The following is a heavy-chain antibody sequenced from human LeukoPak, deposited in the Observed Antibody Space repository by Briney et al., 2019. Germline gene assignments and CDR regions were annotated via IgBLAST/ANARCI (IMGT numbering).Heavy chain of an antibody. D-gene: IGHD4-17*01. CDR1: GGSISSYY. V-gene: IGHV4-59*01. J-gene: IGHJ2*01. Sequence: PSETMSLTYTVSGGSISSYYWSWIRQTPGNGLEWIGYIYYTGSVNYNPSLKSRVTISVDTSKNQFSLKLRSVTAADTAVYYCARDYGDIPPDWYYDLWGRGTLVTVSS. CDR3: ARDYGDIPPDWYYDL. CDR2: IYYTGSV.